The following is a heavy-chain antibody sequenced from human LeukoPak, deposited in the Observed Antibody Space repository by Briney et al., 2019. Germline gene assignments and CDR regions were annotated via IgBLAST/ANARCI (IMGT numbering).Heavy chain of an antibody. V-gene: IGHV3-21*01. D-gene: IGHD3-16*01. Sequence: PGGSLRLSCAASGFTFSSYSVNWVRQAPGKGLEWVSSISSSSSYIYYADSVKGRFTISRDNAKNSLYLQMNSLRAEDTAVYYCARGAQVMITFGGVTRPDYWGQGTLVTVSS. CDR1: GFTFSSYS. J-gene: IGHJ4*02. CDR2: ISSSSSYI. CDR3: ARGAQVMITFGGVTRPDY.